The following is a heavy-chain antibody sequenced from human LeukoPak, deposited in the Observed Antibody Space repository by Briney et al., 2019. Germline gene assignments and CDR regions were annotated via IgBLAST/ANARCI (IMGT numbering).Heavy chain of an antibody. D-gene: IGHD6-13*01. Sequence: SETLSLTCAVSGYSISSGYYWGWIRQPPGKGLEWIGSIYHSGSTYYNPSLKSRVTISVDTSKNQFSLKLSSVTAADTAVYYCARGSIAAGDWGQRTLVTVSS. CDR3: ARGSIAAGD. CDR2: IYHSGST. J-gene: IGHJ4*02. CDR1: GYSISSGYY. V-gene: IGHV4-38-2*01.